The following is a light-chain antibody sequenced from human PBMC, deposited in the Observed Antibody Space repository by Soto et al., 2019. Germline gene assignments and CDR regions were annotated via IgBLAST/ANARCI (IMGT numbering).Light chain of an antibody. Sequence: EFVMTQSPSTLSVAPGERAPLSCRASQSISTFLAWYQQKPGQAPRLLIYGASTRATGIPARFSGSGSGTEFTLTISSLQSEDFAVYYCQQYNNWPRTFGQGTKVDIK. CDR3: QQYNNWPRT. CDR2: GAS. V-gene: IGKV3-15*01. CDR1: QSISTF. J-gene: IGKJ1*01.